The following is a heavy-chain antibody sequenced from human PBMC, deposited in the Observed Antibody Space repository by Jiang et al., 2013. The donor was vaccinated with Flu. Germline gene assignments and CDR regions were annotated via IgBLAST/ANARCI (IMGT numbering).Heavy chain of an antibody. CDR3: VKGVRAAAGPGRYYYYYYGMDV. V-gene: IGHV3-64D*06. D-gene: IGHD6-13*01. J-gene: IGHJ6*02. Sequence: YYADSVKGRFTISRDNSKNTLYLQMSSLRAEDTAVYYCVKGVRAAAGPGRYYYYYYGMDVWGQGTTVTVSS.